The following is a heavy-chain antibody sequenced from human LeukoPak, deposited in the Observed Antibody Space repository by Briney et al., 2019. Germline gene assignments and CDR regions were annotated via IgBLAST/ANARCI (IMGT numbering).Heavy chain of an antibody. CDR2: IYYSGGT. CDR1: SGSISSYY. V-gene: IGHV4-59*12. D-gene: IGHD1-26*01. Sequence: SETLSLTCTVSSGSISSYYWSWIRQPPGKGLEWIGYIYYSGGTNYDPSLKSRVTISVDTSKNQFSLNLSSVTAADTAVYYCARLGYSGSYYIFDSWSQGTLVTVSS. J-gene: IGHJ4*02. CDR3: ARLGYSGSYYIFDS.